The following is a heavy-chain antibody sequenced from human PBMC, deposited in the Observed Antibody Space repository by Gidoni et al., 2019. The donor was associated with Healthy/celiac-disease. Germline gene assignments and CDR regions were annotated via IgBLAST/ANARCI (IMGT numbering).Heavy chain of an antibody. D-gene: IGHD3-22*01. J-gene: IGHJ3*02. V-gene: IGHV3-23*01. CDR1: VLPLSLYA. CDR2: ISGSGGST. Sequence: ELQPLESGAGLVQPGRSLRLSCAASVLPLSLYAMSWVRQAPGKGLEGVSAISGSGGSTYYANSVKGRFTISRDNSKNTLYLQMTSLRAEDTAVYYCAKDLYYDSRGRNHGCAFDIWGQGTMVTVSS. CDR3: AKDLYYDSRGRNHGCAFDI.